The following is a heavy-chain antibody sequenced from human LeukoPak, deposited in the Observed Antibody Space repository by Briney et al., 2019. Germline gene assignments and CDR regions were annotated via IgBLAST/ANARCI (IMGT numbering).Heavy chain of an antibody. J-gene: IGHJ6*03. CDR2: ISSSSSTI. D-gene: IGHD3-10*01. CDR3: ARRGQITMVRGVINYYYYMDV. CDR1: GFTFSSYS. Sequence: GGSLRLSCAASGFTFSSYSMNWVRQAPGKGLEWVSYISSSSSTIYYADSVKGRFTISRDNAKNSLYLQMNSLRAEDTAVYYCARRGQITMVRGVINYYYYMDVWGKGTTVTVSS. V-gene: IGHV3-48*04.